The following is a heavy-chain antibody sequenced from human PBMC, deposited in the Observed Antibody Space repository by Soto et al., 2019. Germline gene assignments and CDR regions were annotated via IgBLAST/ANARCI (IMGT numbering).Heavy chain of an antibody. D-gene: IGHD3-22*01. CDR3: AKYDSSGYDAFDI. Sequence: GGSLRLSCAASGFTFSSYAMHWVRQAPGKGLEWVAAISYDGSNKYYADSVKGRFTISRDNSKNTLYLQMNSLRAEDTAVYYRAKYDSSGYDAFDIWGQGTMVTVSS. V-gene: IGHV3-30-3*01. J-gene: IGHJ3*02. CDR1: GFTFSSYA. CDR2: ISYDGSNK.